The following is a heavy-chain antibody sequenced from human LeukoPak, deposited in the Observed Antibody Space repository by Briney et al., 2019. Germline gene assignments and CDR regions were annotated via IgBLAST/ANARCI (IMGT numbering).Heavy chain of an antibody. CDR2: IYYSGST. CDR1: GDSISSYY. CDR3: AANWFDP. V-gene: IGHV4-59*08. Sequence: SETLSLTCTVSGDSISSYYWSWIRQPPGKGLEWIGNIYYSGSTNYNPSLKSRVTISVDTSKNQFSLKLNSVTAADTAVYYCAANWFDPWGHGTLVTVSS. J-gene: IGHJ5*02.